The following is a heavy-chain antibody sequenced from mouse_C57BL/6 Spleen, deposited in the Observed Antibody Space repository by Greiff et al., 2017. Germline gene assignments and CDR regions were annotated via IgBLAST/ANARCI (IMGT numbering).Heavy chain of an antibody. D-gene: IGHD1-1*01. CDR2: IDPSDSYT. CDR3: ARSPTYYGSSRFDY. CDR1: GYTFTSYW. V-gene: IGHV1-50*01. J-gene: IGHJ2*01. Sequence: QVQLKQPGAELVKPGASVKLSCKASGYTFTSYWMQWVKQRPGQGLEWIGEIDPSDSYTNYNQKFKGKATLTVDTSSSTAYMQLSSLTSEDSAVYYGARSPTYYGSSRFDYWGQGTTLTVSS.